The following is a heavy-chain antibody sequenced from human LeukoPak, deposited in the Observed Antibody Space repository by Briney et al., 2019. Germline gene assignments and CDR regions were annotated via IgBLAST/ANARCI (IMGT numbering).Heavy chain of an antibody. CDR3: AREEACGGDCYQLHY. CDR2: ISSSGTYI. Sequence: GSLRLSCAASGFTFSSYSMNWVRQAPGKGLEWVSSISSSGTYIYYADSVKGRFTISRDNAKNSLYLQMNSLRAEDTAVFYCAREEACGGDCYQLHYWGQGTLVTVSS. CDR1: GFTFSSYS. J-gene: IGHJ4*02. D-gene: IGHD2-21*02. V-gene: IGHV3-21*01.